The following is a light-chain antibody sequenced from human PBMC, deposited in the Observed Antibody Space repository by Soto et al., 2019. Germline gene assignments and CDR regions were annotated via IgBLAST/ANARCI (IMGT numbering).Light chain of an antibody. CDR2: GAS. CDR3: QQYGSSPYT. V-gene: IGKV3-20*01. CDR1: QSVSSY. Sequence: EIVMTQSPATLSVSPGERATLSCRASQSVSSYLAWYQQKPGQAPRLLIYGASRRATGIPDRFSGSGSGTDFILTISRLEPEDFAVYYCQQYGSSPYTFGLGTKVDIK. J-gene: IGKJ2*01.